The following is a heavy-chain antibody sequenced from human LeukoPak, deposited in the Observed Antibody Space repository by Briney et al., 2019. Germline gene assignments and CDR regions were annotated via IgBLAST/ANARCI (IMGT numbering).Heavy chain of an antibody. D-gene: IGHD5-12*01. V-gene: IGHV3-48*03. CDR1: GFTFSSYE. J-gene: IGHJ4*02. Sequence: GGSLRLSCAASGFTFSSYEMNWVRQAPGKGLEWVSYISGSGSTIYYADSLKGRFTISRDNAKNSLYLQMNSLRAEDTAVYYCARQYSGYDSALLYWGQGTLVTVSS. CDR3: ARQYSGYDSALLY. CDR2: ISGSGSTI.